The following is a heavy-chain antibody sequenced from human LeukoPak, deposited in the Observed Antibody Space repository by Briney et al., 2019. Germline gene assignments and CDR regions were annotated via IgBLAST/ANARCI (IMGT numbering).Heavy chain of an antibody. V-gene: IGHV3-7*01. CDR2: IKQDGSEK. Sequence: GGSLRLSCAASGFTFSSYWMSWVRQAPGKGLEWVANIKQDGSEKYYVDSVKGRFTISRDNAENSLYLQMNILTAEDTAVYYCARVASMVRGNLYYYYYMDVWGKGTTVTVSS. CDR1: GFTFSSYW. J-gene: IGHJ6*03. D-gene: IGHD3-10*01. CDR3: ARVASMVRGNLYYYYYMDV.